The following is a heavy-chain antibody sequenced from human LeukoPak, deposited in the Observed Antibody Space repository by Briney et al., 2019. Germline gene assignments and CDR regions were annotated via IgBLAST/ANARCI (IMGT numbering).Heavy chain of an antibody. CDR1: GFTSSSYW. Sequence: PGGSLRLSCAASGFTSSSYWMSWVRQAPGKGLEWVANIKQDGSEKYYVDSVKGRFTISRDNSKNTLYLQMNSLRAEDTAVYYCATGYSGYDKVVDYWGQGTLVTVSS. CDR2: IKQDGSEK. D-gene: IGHD5-12*01. CDR3: ATGYSGYDKVVDY. V-gene: IGHV3-7*01. J-gene: IGHJ4*02.